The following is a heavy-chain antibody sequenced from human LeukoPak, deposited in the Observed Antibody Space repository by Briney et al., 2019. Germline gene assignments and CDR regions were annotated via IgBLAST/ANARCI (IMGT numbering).Heavy chain of an antibody. CDR2: ISSSSSYI. V-gene: IGHV3-21*01. CDR3: ARDRRFRDSSGWYGGNFDY. J-gene: IGHJ4*02. Sequence: PGGSLRLSCAASGFTFSSYGMHWVRQAPGKGLEWVSSISSSSSYIYYADSVKGRFTISRDNAKNSLYLQMNSLRAEDTAVYYCARDRRFRDSSGWYGGNFDYWGQGTLVTVSS. D-gene: IGHD6-19*01. CDR1: GFTFSSYG.